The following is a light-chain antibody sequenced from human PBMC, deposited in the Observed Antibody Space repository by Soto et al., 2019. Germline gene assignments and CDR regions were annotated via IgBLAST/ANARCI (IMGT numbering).Light chain of an antibody. CDR3: QDYGTSAPWT. J-gene: IGKJ1*01. V-gene: IGKV3-20*01. CDR2: RGS. CDR1: QNIRGNE. Sequence: VLTQSPGTLSLSPGERTTLSCRASQNIRGNELAWYQQKPGQPPRLLIYRGSSRAPGIPDRFSGRGSGTEFTLTILRLEPEDFAVYYCQDYGTSAPWTFGQGTRVEIK.